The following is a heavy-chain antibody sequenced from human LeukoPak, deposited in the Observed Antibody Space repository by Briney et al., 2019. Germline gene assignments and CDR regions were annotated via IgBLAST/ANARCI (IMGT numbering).Heavy chain of an antibody. Sequence: GGSLRLSCAASAFSISDYWMTWVRQAPGKGLEWVANIDEDGSEKYYVDSVKGRFTISRDNSRNSLYLQLNSLRAEDTAVYYCARDEVAALGCWGQGTLVTVSS. V-gene: IGHV3-7*01. CDR1: AFSISDYW. CDR2: IDEDGSEK. J-gene: IGHJ4*02. CDR3: ARDEVAALGC. D-gene: IGHD6-19*01.